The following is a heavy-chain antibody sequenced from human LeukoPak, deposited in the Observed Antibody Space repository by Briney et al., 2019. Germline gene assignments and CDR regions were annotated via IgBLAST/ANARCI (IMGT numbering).Heavy chain of an antibody. V-gene: IGHV3-23*01. J-gene: IGHJ6*03. CDR2: ISGSGGST. CDR3: ANEIEQQLLSHYWYYYYMDV. D-gene: IGHD6-13*01. CDR1: GFTFSSYA. Sequence: GGSLRLSCAASGFTFSSYAMSWVRQAPGKGLEWVSAISGSGGSTYYADSVKGRFTISRDNSKNTLYLQMNSLRAEDTAVYYCANEIEQQLLSHYWYYYYMDVWGKGTTVTVSS.